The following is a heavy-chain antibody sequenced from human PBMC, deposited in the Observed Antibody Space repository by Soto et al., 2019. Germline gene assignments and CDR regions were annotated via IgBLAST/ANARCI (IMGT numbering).Heavy chain of an antibody. CDR3: ARGDYYDSSGPLLDVLDI. J-gene: IGHJ3*02. CDR1: GFTFSSYW. V-gene: IGHV3-7*04. D-gene: IGHD3-22*01. Sequence: GESLKISCAASGFTFSSYWMSWVRQAPGKGLEWVANIKQDGSEKYYVDSVKGRFTISRDNAKNSLYLQMNSLRAEDTAVYYCARGDYYDSSGPLLDVLDIWGQGTMVTVSS. CDR2: IKQDGSEK.